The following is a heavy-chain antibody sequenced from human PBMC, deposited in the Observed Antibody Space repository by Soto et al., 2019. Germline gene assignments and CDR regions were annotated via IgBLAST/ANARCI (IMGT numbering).Heavy chain of an antibody. CDR2: ISWDGGST. J-gene: IGHJ4*02. V-gene: IGHV3-43*01. CDR1: GFTFDDYT. D-gene: IGHD1-1*01. Sequence: GESLKISCAASGFTFDDYTMHWVRQAPGKGLEWVSLISWDGGSTYYADSVKGRFTISRDNSKNSLYLQMNSLRTEDTALYYCAKDIFPVSTGTAGDYWGQGTLVTVSS. CDR3: AKDIFPVSTGTAGDY.